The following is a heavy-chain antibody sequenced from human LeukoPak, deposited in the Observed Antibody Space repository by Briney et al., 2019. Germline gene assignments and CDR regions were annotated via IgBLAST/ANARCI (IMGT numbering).Heavy chain of an antibody. V-gene: IGHV1-2*02. D-gene: IGHD1-26*01. CDR2: IKPNSGDT. CDR3: ATKKYSGSFYAF. CDR1: GFTFINSR. Sequence: GASVKVSCKSSGFTFINSRITWVRQAPGQGLEWMGWIKPNSGDTNYVQKFEGRVTMTRDTSISTAYMELSSLRSDDTAVYYCATKKYSGSFYAFWGQGTLVTVSS. J-gene: IGHJ4*02.